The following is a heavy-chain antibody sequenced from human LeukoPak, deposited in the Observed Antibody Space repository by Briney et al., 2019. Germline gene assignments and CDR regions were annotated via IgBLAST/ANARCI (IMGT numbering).Heavy chain of an antibody. CDR1: GFTFSSYS. CDR2: ISSSSSTI. J-gene: IGHJ4*02. V-gene: IGHV3-48*01. CDR3: ARFEIAAAVTYFDY. Sequence: PGGSLRLSCAASGFTFSSYSMNWVRQAPGKGLEWVSYISSSSSTIYYADSVKGRFTISRDNAKNSLYLQMNSLRAEDTAVYYCARFEIAAAVTYFDYWGQGTLVTVSS. D-gene: IGHD6-13*01.